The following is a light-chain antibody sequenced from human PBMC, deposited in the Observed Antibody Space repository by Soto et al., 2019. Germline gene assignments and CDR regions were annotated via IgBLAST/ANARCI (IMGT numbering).Light chain of an antibody. CDR1: LSFSSSF. V-gene: IGKV3-20*01. J-gene: IGKJ4*01. Sequence: EIVLTQSPGTLSFSPGVRATLSCRASLSFSSSFLAWYQQKHGQAPRLLIYGASSKATGIPDRFSGSGSGPDFTLTISRLEPEDLAVYSCQQYDSSPLTFGGGTKVEI. CDR3: QQYDSSPLT. CDR2: GAS.